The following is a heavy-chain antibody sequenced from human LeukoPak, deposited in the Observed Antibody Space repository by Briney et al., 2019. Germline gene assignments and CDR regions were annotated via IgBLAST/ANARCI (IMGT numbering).Heavy chain of an antibody. CDR1: GYTFTGYY. J-gene: IGHJ4*02. Sequence: AASVKVSCKASGYTFTGYYMHWVRQAPGQGLEWMGWINPNSGGTNYAQKFQGRVTMTRDTSISTAYLQWSSLKASDTAMYYCARGLATTIFFPPIDYWGQGTLVTVSS. CDR3: ARGLATTIFFPPIDY. V-gene: IGHV1-2*02. CDR2: INPNSGGT. D-gene: IGHD3-9*01.